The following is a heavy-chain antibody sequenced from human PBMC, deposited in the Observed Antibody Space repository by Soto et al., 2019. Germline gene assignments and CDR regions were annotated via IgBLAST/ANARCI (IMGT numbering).Heavy chain of an antibody. CDR1: GGSFSGYY. Sequence: PSETLSLTCAVYGGSFSGYYWSWIRQPPGKGLEWIGEINHSGSTNYNPSLKSRVTISVDTSKNQFSLKLSSVTAADTAVYHCARGNRGITTFGVVTKYYYYGMDVWGQGTTVTVSS. CDR3: ARGNRGITTFGVVTKYYYYGMDV. V-gene: IGHV4-34*01. D-gene: IGHD3-3*01. CDR2: INHSGST. J-gene: IGHJ6*02.